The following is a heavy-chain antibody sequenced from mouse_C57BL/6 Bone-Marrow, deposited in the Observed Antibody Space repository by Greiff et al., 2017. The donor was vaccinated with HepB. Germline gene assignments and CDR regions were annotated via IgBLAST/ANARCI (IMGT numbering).Heavy chain of an antibody. CDR2: ISSGGDYI. V-gene: IGHV5-9-1*02. J-gene: IGHJ2*01. CDR3: TRMTYYDYDGAYFDY. Sequence: EVKLQESGEGLVKPGGSLKLSCAASGFTFSSYAMSWVRQTPEKRLEWVAYISSGGDYIYYADTVKGRFTISRDNARNTLYLQMSSLKSEDTAMYYCTRMTYYDYDGAYFDYWGQGTTLTVSS. D-gene: IGHD2-4*01. CDR1: GFTFSSYA.